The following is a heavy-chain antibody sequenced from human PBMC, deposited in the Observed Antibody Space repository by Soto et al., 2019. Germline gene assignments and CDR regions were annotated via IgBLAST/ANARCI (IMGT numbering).Heavy chain of an antibody. CDR1: GGSISSYY. CDR3: ARSRATKDGDFDY. J-gene: IGHJ4*02. V-gene: IGHV4-59*01. D-gene: IGHD4-17*01. CDR2: IYYSGST. Sequence: SETLSLTCTVAGGSISSYYWSWIRQPPGKGLEWIGYIYYSGSTNYNPSLKSRVTISVDTSKNQFSLKLSSVTAADTAVYYCARSRATKDGDFDYWGQGTLVTVSS.